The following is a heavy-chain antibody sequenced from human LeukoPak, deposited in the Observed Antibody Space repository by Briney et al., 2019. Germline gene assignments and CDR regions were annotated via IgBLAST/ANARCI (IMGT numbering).Heavy chain of an antibody. V-gene: IGHV4-59*08. CDR3: ARLSGNVGDAFDI. D-gene: IGHD3-10*01. Sequence: PSEALSLTCTVSGGSISSYYWSWIRQPPGKGLEWIGYIYYSGSTNYNPSLESRVTISVDTSKNQFSLKLSSVTAADTAVYYCARLSGNVGDAFDIWGQGTMVTVSS. CDR2: IYYSGST. CDR1: GGSISSYY. J-gene: IGHJ3*02.